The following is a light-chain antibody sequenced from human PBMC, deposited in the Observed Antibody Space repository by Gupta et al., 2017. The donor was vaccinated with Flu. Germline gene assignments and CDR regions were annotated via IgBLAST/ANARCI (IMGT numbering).Light chain of an antibody. J-gene: IGKJ1*01. CDR1: QGIRND. CDR2: AAS. CDR3: LQHNGYPRT. V-gene: IGKV1-17*01. Sequence: DIQMTQSPSSLSASVGDRVTITCRANQGIRNDLGWYQQNPGKAPKRLIYAASSLQSGVPSRFSGSGPGTEFTLTISSLQSEDFATYYCLQHNGYPRTFGQGTKVEIK.